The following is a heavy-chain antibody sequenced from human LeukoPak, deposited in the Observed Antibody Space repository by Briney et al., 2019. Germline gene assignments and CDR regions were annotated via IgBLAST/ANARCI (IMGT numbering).Heavy chain of an antibody. CDR3: ARGVGARSADY. J-gene: IGHJ4*02. CDR1: GFTFSTYA. D-gene: IGHD1-26*01. Sequence: GGSLRLPCAASGFTFSTYAMHWVRQAPGKGLEYVSVISSNGVNTYYANSVKGRFTISRDNSKNTLYLQMGSLRAEDMAVYYCARGVGARSADYWGQGTLVTVSS. V-gene: IGHV3-64*01. CDR2: ISSNGVNT.